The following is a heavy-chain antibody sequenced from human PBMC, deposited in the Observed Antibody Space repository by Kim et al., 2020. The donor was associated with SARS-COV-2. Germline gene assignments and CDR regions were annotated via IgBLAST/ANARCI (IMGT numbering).Heavy chain of an antibody. J-gene: IGHJ4*02. D-gene: IGHD6-6*01. CDR1: GYTFTGYY. CDR3: ARVRGLSSSGRYFDY. Sequence: ASVKVSCKASGYTFTGYYMHWVRQAPGQGLEWMGWINPNSGGTNYAQKFQGRVTMTRDTSISTAYMELSRLRSDDTAVYYCARVRGLSSSGRYFDYWGQGTLVTVSS. CDR2: INPNSGGT. V-gene: IGHV1-2*02.